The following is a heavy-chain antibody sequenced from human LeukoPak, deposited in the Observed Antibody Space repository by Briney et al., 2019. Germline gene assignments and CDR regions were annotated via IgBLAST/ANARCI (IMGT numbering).Heavy chain of an antibody. CDR1: GFTFSSYA. CDR2: ISGSGGST. J-gene: IGHJ4*02. D-gene: IGHD2-21*02. Sequence: GGSLRLSCAASGFTFSSYAMSWVRQAPGKGLEWVSAISGSGGSTYYADSVKGRFTISRDNSKNTLYLQMNSLRAEDRAVYYCAKDFTAVVTAIVDYWGQGTLVTVSS. V-gene: IGHV3-23*01. CDR3: AKDFTAVVTAIVDY.